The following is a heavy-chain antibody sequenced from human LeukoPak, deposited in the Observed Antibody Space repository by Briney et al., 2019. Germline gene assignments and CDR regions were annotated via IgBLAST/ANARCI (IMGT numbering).Heavy chain of an antibody. CDR2: IHPGRGDT. D-gene: IGHD7-27*01. CDR3: ARDHNWGPDH. J-gene: IGHJ4*02. Sequence: VASVKVSFKALGYTFTDHYFHWLRQAPGQGIEWMGWIHPGRGDTNIAQKFQGRVSLTRDMSISTAYMELSRLTSDDTAVYYCARDHNWGPDHWGQGTLVSVSS. V-gene: IGHV1-2*02. CDR1: GYTFTDHY.